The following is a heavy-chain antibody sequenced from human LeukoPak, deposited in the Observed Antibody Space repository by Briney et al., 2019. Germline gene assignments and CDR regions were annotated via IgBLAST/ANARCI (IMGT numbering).Heavy chain of an antibody. CDR1: GYSISSGYY. CDR2: IYHSGST. CDR3: ARKTIFGVVIAPSFDY. Sequence: SETLSLTCTVSGYSISSGYYWGWIRQPPGKGLEWIGSIYHSGSTYYNPSLKSRVTISVDTSKNQCSLKLSAVAAADTAVYYCARKTIFGVVIAPSFDYWGQGTLVTVSS. J-gene: IGHJ4*02. D-gene: IGHD3-3*01. V-gene: IGHV4-38-2*02.